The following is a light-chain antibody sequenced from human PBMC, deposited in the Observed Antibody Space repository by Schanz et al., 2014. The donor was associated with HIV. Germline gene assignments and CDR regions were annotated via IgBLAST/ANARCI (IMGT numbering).Light chain of an antibody. Sequence: EIVLTQSPGTLSLSPGERATLSCRASQSVSSSYLAWYQQKPGQAPRLLIYGASSRATGIPDRFSGSGSGTDFTLSISSLQAEDVAVYYCQQHFTTPGTFGPGTKVEIK. CDR2: GAS. CDR1: QSVSSSY. V-gene: IGKV3-20*01. CDR3: QQHFTTPGT. J-gene: IGKJ1*01.